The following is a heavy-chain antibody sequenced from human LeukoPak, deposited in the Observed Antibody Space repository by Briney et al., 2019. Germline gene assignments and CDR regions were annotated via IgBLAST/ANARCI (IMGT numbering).Heavy chain of an antibody. CDR1: GYVFSGYY. D-gene: IGHD2-2*01. V-gene: IGHV1-2*02. CDR2: INPNSGGA. Sequence: GASVKLSCKASGYVFSGYYIHWVRQPPGQGLEWMGWINPNSGGANYARKFQGRVTMTRDTSISTAYMELNRLRFDDTAVYYCAREEIVVVGNGLDVWGQGTTVSVSS. J-gene: IGHJ6*02. CDR3: AREEIVVVGNGLDV.